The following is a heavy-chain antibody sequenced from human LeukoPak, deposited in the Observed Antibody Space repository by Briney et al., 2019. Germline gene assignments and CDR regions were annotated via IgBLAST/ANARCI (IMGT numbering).Heavy chain of an antibody. V-gene: IGHV5-51*01. D-gene: IGHD6-13*01. J-gene: IGHJ4*02. Sequence: GESLKISCKGSGYIFTNYWIGWVRQMPGKGLEWMGIIYPGDSDTRYSPSFQGQVTISADKSISTAYLQWSSLKASDTAMYYCARRAGSWYSPLDYWGQGTLVTVSS. CDR3: ARRAGSWYSPLDY. CDR1: GYIFTNYW. CDR2: IYPGDSDT.